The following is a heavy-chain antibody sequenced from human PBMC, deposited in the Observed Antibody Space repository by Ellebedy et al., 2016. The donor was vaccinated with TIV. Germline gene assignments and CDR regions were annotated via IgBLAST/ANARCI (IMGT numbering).Heavy chain of an antibody. J-gene: IGHJ3*02. CDR1: GFTFSSYA. Sequence: GESLKISXAASGFTFSSYAMSWVRQAPGKGLEWVSAISGSGGSTYYADSVKGRFTISRDNSKNTLYLQMNSLRAEDTAVYYCAKTGAAGRPRDAFDIWGQGTMVTVSS. D-gene: IGHD6-13*01. V-gene: IGHV3-23*01. CDR3: AKTGAAGRPRDAFDI. CDR2: ISGSGGST.